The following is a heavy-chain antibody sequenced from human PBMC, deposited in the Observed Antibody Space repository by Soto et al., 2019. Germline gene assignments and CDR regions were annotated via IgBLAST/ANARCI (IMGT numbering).Heavy chain of an antibody. Sequence: PGESLKISCKGSGYSFTSYWIGWVRQMPGKGLEWMGIIYPGDSDTRYSPSFQGHVTISADTSSSTAYLQWNSLKASDTAIYYCAGKSRSSHMGDWFDPWGQGTLVTVSS. CDR3: AGKSRSSHMGDWFDP. CDR1: GYSFTSYW. CDR2: IYPGDSDT. V-gene: IGHV5-51*01. D-gene: IGHD1-26*01. J-gene: IGHJ5*02.